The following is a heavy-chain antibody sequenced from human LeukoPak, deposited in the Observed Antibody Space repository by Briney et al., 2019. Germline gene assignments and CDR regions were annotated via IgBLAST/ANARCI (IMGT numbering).Heavy chain of an antibody. CDR3: AKDLPYYYDSSGYYPYYFDY. V-gene: IGHV3-23*01. Sequence: PGGSLRLSCAASGFTFSSYGMSWVRQAPGKGLEWVSAISGSGGSTYYADSVKGRFTISRDNSKNTLYLQMNSLRAEDTAVYYCAKDLPYYYDSSGYYPYYFDYWGQGTLVTVSS. CDR1: GFTFSSYG. CDR2: ISGSGGST. D-gene: IGHD3-22*01. J-gene: IGHJ4*02.